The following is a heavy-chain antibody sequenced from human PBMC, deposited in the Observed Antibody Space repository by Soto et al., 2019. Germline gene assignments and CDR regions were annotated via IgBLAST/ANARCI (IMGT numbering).Heavy chain of an antibody. CDR3: ARGGAAAAVYYYYGMDV. V-gene: IGHV3-30*03. CDR2: ISYDGSNK. Sequence: HPGGSLRLSCAASGFTFSSYGMHWVRQAPGKGLEWVAVISYDGSNKYYADSVKGRFTISRDNSKNTLYLQMNSLRAEDTAVYYCARGGAAAAVYYYYGMDVWGQGTTVTVSS. J-gene: IGHJ6*02. D-gene: IGHD6-13*01. CDR1: GFTFSSYG.